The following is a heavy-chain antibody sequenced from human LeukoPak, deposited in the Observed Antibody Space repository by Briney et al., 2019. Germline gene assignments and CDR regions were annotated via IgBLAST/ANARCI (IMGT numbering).Heavy chain of an antibody. D-gene: IGHD3-22*01. Sequence: GASVKVSCKASGYTFTSYAISWVRQAPGQGLEWMGRIIPIFGTANYAQKFQGRVTITTDESTSTAYMELSSLRSEDTAVYYCARVRDDSSGPGFDYWGQGTLVTVSS. CDR1: GYTFTSYA. V-gene: IGHV1-69*05. CDR3: ARVRDDSSGPGFDY. J-gene: IGHJ4*02. CDR2: IIPIFGTA.